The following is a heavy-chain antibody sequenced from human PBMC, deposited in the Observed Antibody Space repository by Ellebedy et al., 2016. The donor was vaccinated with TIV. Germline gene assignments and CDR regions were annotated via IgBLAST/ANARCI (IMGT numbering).Heavy chain of an antibody. D-gene: IGHD3-22*01. CDR3: ARDRSYYDSSGYNY. V-gene: IGHV3-48*04. J-gene: IGHJ4*02. Sequence: GESLKISCAASGFTFSSYWMSWVRQAPGKGLEWVSYISSSGSTIYYADSVKGRFTISRDNAKNSLYLQMNSLRAEDTAVYYCARDRSYYDSSGYNYWGQGTLVTVSS. CDR1: GFTFSSYW. CDR2: ISSSGSTI.